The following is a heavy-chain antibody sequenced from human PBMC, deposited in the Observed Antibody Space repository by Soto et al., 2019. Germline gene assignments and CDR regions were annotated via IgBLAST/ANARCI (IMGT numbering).Heavy chain of an antibody. CDR3: AKDRDYYYYYGMDV. V-gene: IGHV3-9*01. Sequence: PGGSLRLSCAASGFTFDDYAMHWVRQAPGKGLEWVPGISWNSGSIGYADSVKGRFTISRDNAKNSLYLQMNSLRAEDTALYYCAKDRDYYYYYGMDVWGQGTTVTVSS. CDR1: GFTFDDYA. J-gene: IGHJ6*02. CDR2: ISWNSGSI.